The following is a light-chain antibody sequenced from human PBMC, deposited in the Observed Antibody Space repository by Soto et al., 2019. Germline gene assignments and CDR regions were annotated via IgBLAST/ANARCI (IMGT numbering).Light chain of an antibody. J-gene: IGLJ2*01. V-gene: IGLV3-1*01. CDR3: QAWDSSTLV. CDR1: KLGDKA. Sequence: SYELTQPPSVSVSPGQTASITCSGDKLGDKAACWYQQKAGQSPVLVIYENNKRPSGIPERFSGSNSGNTATLTISGTQAMDEADYYCQAWDSSTLVFGGGTKVTVL. CDR2: ENN.